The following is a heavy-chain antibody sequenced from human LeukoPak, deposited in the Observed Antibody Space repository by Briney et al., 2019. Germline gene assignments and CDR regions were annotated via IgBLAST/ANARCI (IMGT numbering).Heavy chain of an antibody. Sequence: ASVKISCKVSGYTFTDYYMHWVQQAPGKGLEWMGLVDPEDGETIYAEKFQGRVTITADTSTDPAYMELSSLRSEDTAVYYCATVGGNFNFDYWGQGTLVTVSS. CDR2: VDPEDGET. CDR1: GYTFTDYY. D-gene: IGHD4-23*01. CDR3: ATVGGNFNFDY. J-gene: IGHJ4*02. V-gene: IGHV1-69-2*01.